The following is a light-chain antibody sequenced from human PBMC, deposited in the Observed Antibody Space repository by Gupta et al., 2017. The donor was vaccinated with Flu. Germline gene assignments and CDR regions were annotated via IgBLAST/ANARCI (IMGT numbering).Light chain of an antibody. J-gene: IGLJ2*01. CDR1: GSDGGGYNH. Sequence: TIPCTETGSDGGGYNHVSCYHQHPAKAPKLMIYEVSKRPQGGPDPFSGSKSGNTASLTVSGLHAEEEADYYSSSYAKSNNTHVVFGGGTKLTVL. CDR2: EVS. V-gene: IGLV2-8*01. CDR3: SSYAKSNNTHVV.